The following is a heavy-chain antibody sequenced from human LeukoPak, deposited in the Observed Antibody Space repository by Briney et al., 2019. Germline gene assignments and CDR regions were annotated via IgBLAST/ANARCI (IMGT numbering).Heavy chain of an antibody. D-gene: IGHD4-23*01. J-gene: IGHJ4*02. V-gene: IGHV1-2*02. CDR1: GYTFTGYY. CDR2: INPNSGGT. CDR3: ARGGSHGNESLRTFDY. Sequence: ASVKVSCKASGYTFTGYYMHWVRQAPGQGLEWMGWINPNSGGTNYAQKFQGRVTMTRDTSTNTAFMELSRLRFDDTAVYYCARGGSHGNESLRTFDYWGQGSLVSVSS.